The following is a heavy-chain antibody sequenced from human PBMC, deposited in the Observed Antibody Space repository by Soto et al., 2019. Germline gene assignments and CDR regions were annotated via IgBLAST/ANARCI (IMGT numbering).Heavy chain of an antibody. V-gene: IGHV4-4*07. CDR3: ARVAVSFVGLDV. D-gene: IGHD3-16*01. CDR1: GGAISSYY. J-gene: IGHJ6*02. CDR2: FFSSGRT. Sequence: SETLCLTCSVPGGAISSYYWSWVRQPAGKGLEWIGRFFSSGRTNYNASLKSRVTMSIDTSKNEVSQRLRSVNTAEKDGYYFARVAVSFVGLDVWGPGTTVTVSS.